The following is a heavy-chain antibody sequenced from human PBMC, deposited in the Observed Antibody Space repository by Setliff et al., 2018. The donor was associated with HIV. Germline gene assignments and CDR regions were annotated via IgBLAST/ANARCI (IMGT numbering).Heavy chain of an antibody. CDR1: GFTFSTYS. V-gene: IGHV3-48*01. J-gene: IGHJ4*02. D-gene: IGHD4-17*01. Sequence: GGSLRLSCAASGFTFSTYSMNWVRQSPGKGLEWVSYISSTSSFTTYADSVKGRFTVSRDNAKNLLYLQMNSLRAEDTAVYYCARGGPPNDYSYYFDSWGQGTLVTVSS. CDR2: ISSTSSFT. CDR3: ARGGPPNDYSYYFDS.